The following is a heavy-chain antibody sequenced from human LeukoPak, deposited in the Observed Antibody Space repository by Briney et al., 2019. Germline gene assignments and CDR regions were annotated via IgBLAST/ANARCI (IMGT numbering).Heavy chain of an antibody. CDR2: INPNSGGT. CDR3: ARDRPRDILTCYGDY. V-gene: IGHV1-2*02. D-gene: IGHD3-9*01. CDR1: GYTFTGYY. J-gene: IGHJ4*02. Sequence: ASVKVSCKASGYTFTGYYMHWVRQAPGQGLEWMGWINPNSGGTNYAQKFQGRVTMTRDTSISTAYMELSSLRSDDTAVYYCARDRPRDILTCYGDYWGQGTLVTVSS.